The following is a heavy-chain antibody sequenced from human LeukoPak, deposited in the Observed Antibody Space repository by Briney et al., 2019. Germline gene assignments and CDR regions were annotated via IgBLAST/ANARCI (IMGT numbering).Heavy chain of an antibody. V-gene: IGHV3-30*18. CDR1: GFTFSSYG. CDR3: AKDPGTL. CDR2: ISYDGSNK. J-gene: IGHJ4*02. Sequence: GGSLRLSCAASGFTFSSYGMSWVRQAPGKGLEWVAVISYDGSNKYYADSVKGRFTISRDNSKNTLYLQMNSLRAEDTAVYYCAKDPGTLWGQGTLVTVCS.